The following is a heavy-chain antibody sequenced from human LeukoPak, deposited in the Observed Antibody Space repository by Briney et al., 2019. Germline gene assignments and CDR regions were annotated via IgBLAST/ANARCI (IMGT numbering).Heavy chain of an antibody. CDR1: GGSFSGYY. J-gene: IGHJ5*02. D-gene: IGHD2/OR15-2a*01. V-gene: IGHV4-34*01. CDR2: INHSGST. CDR3: ARVAFSYNWFDP. Sequence: PSETLSLTCAVYGGSFSGYYWSWIRQPPGKVPEWIGEINHSGSTNYNPSLKSRVTISVDTSKNQFSLKLSSVTAADTAVYYCARVAFSYNWFDPWGQGTLVTVSS.